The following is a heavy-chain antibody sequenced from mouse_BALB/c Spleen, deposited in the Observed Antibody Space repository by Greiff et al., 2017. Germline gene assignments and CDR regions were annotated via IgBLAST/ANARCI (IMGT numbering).Heavy chain of an antibody. CDR2: ISNGGGST. V-gene: IGHV5-12-2*01. Sequence: EVKVVESGGGLVQPGGSLKLSCAASGFTFSSYTMSWVRQTPEKRLEWVAYISNGGGSTYYPDTVKGRFTISRDNAKNTLYLQMSSLKSEDTAMYYCARRDGYWGQGTSVTVSS. J-gene: IGHJ4*01. CDR3: ARRDGY. D-gene: IGHD2-3*01. CDR1: GFTFSSYT.